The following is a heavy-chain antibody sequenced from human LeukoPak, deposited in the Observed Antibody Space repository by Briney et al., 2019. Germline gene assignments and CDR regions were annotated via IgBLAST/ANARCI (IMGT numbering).Heavy chain of an antibody. J-gene: IGHJ3*02. Sequence: ASVKVSCKASGYTFSNFDLNWVRQATGQGLEWVGYMNPKSGYTVYAQKFQGRVTITRDTSISTLYMELSSLRSEDTAMYYCASLFEYSSSFPAFDIWGQGTMVTVSS. D-gene: IGHD6-6*01. CDR1: GYTFSNFD. CDR3: ASLFEYSSSFPAFDI. CDR2: MNPKSGYT. V-gene: IGHV1-8*03.